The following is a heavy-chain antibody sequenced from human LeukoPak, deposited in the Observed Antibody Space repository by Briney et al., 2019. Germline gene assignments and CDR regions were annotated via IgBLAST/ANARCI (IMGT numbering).Heavy chain of an antibody. CDR2: ISNGGSYK. Sequence: GGSLRLSCGACGFTFSTYGMHGVRQAPGKGREGVAGISNGGSYKYYADSVKCRSTIPRDNSTNTLYLQMTSLRPDDTALYYCANPRGGDSWASDTWGQRSMVAVSS. J-gene: IGHJ3*02. D-gene: IGHD2-21*02. V-gene: IGHV3-30*18. CDR1: GFTFSTYG. CDR3: ANPRGGDSWASDT.